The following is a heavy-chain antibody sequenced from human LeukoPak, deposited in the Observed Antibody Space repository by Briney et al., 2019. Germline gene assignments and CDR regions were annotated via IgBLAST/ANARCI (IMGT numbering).Heavy chain of an antibody. D-gene: IGHD5-18*01. CDR2: IIPIFGTA. V-gene: IGHV1-69*01. CDR3: ARDQGEYSYGYDY. CDR1: GGTFSGYA. J-gene: IGHJ4*02. Sequence: SVTASCKASGGTFSGYAISWVRQAPGQGLEWMGGIIPIFGTANYAQKFQGRVTITADESTSTAYMELSSLRSEDTAVYYCARDQGEYSYGYDYWGQGTLVTVSS.